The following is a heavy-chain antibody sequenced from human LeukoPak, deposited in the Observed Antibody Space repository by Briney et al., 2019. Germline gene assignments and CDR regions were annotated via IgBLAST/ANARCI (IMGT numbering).Heavy chain of an antibody. CDR3: TTGGPYYDTSGYYF. Sequence: PGGSLRPSCAASGFTFSNAWMSWVRQAPGKGLEWVGRIKSKTDGGTTDYTAPVKGRFTISRDDSKNTLYLQMNSLKTEDTAVYYCTTGGPYYDTSGYYFWGQGTLVTVSS. D-gene: IGHD3-22*01. CDR2: IKSKTDGGTT. J-gene: IGHJ4*02. CDR1: GFTFSNAW. V-gene: IGHV3-15*01.